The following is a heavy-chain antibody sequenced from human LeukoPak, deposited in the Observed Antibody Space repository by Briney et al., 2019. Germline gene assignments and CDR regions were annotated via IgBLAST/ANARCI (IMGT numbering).Heavy chain of an antibody. CDR2: IRSKSSSYAS. V-gene: IGHV3-73*01. Sequence: GGPLRLSCAASGFSFSGSAIHGVRETSGEGLEWVGRIRSKSSSYASGYGESVKGRFTISRDESRSTAYLQMNSLKTEDTAVYYCSRLQDWSNGVDWGQGTLVTVS. CDR1: GFSFSGSA. CDR3: SRLQDWSNGVD. J-gene: IGHJ4*02. D-gene: IGHD2-8*01.